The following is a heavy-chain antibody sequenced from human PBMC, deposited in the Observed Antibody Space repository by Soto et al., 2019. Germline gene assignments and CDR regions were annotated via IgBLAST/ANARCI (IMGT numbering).Heavy chain of an antibody. V-gene: IGHV3-74*01. CDR2: INSDGSST. CDR3: AKEGEHSSGWANFDY. D-gene: IGHD6-19*01. CDR1: GFTFSSYW. Sequence: PGGSLRLSCAASGFTFSSYWMHWVRQAPGKGLVWVSRINSDGSSTSYADSVKGRFTISRDNAKNSLYLQMNSLRAEDTAVYYCAKEGEHSSGWANFDYWGQGTLVTVSS. J-gene: IGHJ4*02.